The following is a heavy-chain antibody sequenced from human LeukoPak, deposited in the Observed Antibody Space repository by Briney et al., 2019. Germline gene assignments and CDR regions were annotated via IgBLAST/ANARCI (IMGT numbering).Heavy chain of an antibody. CDR2: IYYSGST. D-gene: IGHD3-3*01. J-gene: IGHJ5*02. CDR1: GGSISSYY. Sequence: SETLSLTCTVSGGSISSYYWSWIRQPPGKGLEWIGYIYYSGSTYYNPSLKSRVTISVDTSKNQFSLKLSSVTAADTAVYYCARGGPIFGVVIGGAWFDPWGQGTLVTVSS. CDR3: ARGGPIFGVVIGGAWFDP. V-gene: IGHV4-59*06.